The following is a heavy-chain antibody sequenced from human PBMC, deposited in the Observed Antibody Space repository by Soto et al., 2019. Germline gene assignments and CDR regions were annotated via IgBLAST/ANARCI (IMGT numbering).Heavy chain of an antibody. D-gene: IGHD6-13*01. Sequence: SETLSLTCAVYGGSFSGYYWSWIRQPPGKGLEWIGEINHSGSTNYNPSLKSRVTISVDTSKNQFSLELSSVTAADTAVYYCARGHRYSSSWYNIYYYYGMDVWGQGTTVTVSS. CDR3: ARGHRYSSSWYNIYYYYGMDV. V-gene: IGHV4-34*01. J-gene: IGHJ6*02. CDR2: INHSGST. CDR1: GGSFSGYY.